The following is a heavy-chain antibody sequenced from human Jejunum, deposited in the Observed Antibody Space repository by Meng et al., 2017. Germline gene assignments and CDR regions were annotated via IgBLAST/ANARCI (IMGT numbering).Heavy chain of an antibody. V-gene: IGHV4-39*07. J-gene: IGHJ1*01. Sequence: QLPLQGSGPGLVKPFGTLTPPGPAPGASMSSSSWFWGWIRQPPGKGLEWIGSIYYRENTYYHPSLKSRVTISVDTSKNQFSLKLSSVTAADTAVYYCARGPWDSSGWPEYFQHWGQGTLVTVSS. CDR1: GASMSSSSWF. CDR2: IYYRENT. D-gene: IGHD6-19*01. CDR3: ARGPWDSSGWPEYFQH.